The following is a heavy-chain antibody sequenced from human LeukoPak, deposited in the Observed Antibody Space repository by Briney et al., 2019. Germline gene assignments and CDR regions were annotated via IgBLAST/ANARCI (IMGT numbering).Heavy chain of an antibody. CDR2: ISYDGSNT. D-gene: IGHD4-17*01. CDR3: TRDLSYGDYGHFDY. CDR1: GFIFSDYA. V-gene: IGHV3-30*03. Sequence: GGSLRLSCTASGFIFSDYASHWVRQAPGRGLEWVAVISYDGSNTDYVDSVKGRFTISRDNSRDTLYLQMDSLRAEDTAVYYCTRDLSYGDYGHFDYWGQGTLVTVSS. J-gene: IGHJ4*02.